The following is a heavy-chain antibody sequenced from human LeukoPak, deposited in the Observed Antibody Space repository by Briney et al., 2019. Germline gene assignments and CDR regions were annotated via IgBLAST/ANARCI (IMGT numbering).Heavy chain of an antibody. V-gene: IGHV5-51*01. CDR1: GYRLTNNW. CDR3: ARHLGGLLTAIRY. J-gene: IGHJ4*02. D-gene: IGHD2-21*02. CDR2: IYPGDSDT. Sequence: GESLKISCNISGYRLTNNWLGWMRQVPGKGLEWMGLIYPGDSDTRYSPSFQGQVTFSVDMSISTAYLQWSGLKTSDTAMYYCARHLGGLLTAIRYWGLGTLVTISS.